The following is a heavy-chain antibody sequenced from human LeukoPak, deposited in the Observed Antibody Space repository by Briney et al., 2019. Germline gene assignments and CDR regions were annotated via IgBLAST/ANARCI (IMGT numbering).Heavy chain of an antibody. CDR3: AKGVDYYDSSGYYPYYFDY. J-gene: IGHJ4*02. D-gene: IGHD3-22*01. CDR2: ISGSGGST. V-gene: IGHV3-23*01. CDR1: RFTFSSYA. Sequence: GGSLRLSCAASRFTFSSYAMSWVRQAPGKGLEWVSAISGSGGSTYYADSVKGRFTISRDNSKNTLFLQMNSLRAEDTAVYYCAKGVDYYDSSGYYPYYFDYWGQGTLVTVSS.